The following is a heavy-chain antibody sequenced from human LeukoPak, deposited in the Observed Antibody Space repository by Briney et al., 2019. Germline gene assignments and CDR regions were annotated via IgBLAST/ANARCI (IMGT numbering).Heavy chain of an antibody. D-gene: IGHD5-12*01. CDR2: IRYDGSNK. CDR1: GFTFSSYG. Sequence: PGGSLRLSCAASGFTFSSYGMHWVRQAPGKGLEWVAFIRYDGSNKYYADSVKGRFTISRDNSKNTLYLQMNSLRAEDTAVHYCAKDLRNVLSGKRVSNWFDPWGQGTLVTVSS. J-gene: IGHJ5*02. V-gene: IGHV3-30*02. CDR3: AKDLRNVLSGKRVSNWFDP.